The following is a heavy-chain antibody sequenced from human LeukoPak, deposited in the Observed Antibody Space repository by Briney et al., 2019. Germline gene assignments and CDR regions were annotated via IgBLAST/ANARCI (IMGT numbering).Heavy chain of an antibody. CDR2: ISGSGGST. Sequence: GGSLRLSCAASGFTFSSYAMSWVRQAPGKGLEWVSAISGSGGSTYYADSVKGRFTISRGNSKNTLYLQMNSLRAEDTAVYYCAKAGQYYYDSSGYSNYYYMDVWGKGTTVTVSS. J-gene: IGHJ6*03. D-gene: IGHD3-22*01. V-gene: IGHV3-23*01. CDR1: GFTFSSYA. CDR3: AKAGQYYYDSSGYSNYYYMDV.